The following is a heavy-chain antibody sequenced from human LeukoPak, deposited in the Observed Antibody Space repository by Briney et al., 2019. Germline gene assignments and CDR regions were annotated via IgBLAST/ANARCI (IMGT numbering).Heavy chain of an antibody. Sequence: SGGSLRLFCAACGFKFAVFHIHWVRQCPGKGLEGVSLIYWHVTSTYYADSLKGRFTVSRDNSKSSLYLQMASLMTEDTAFYYCAKVRYDASGYFVEGFDYWGRGTLVTVSS. CDR3: AKVRYDASGYFVEGFDY. CDR1: GFKFAVFH. CDR2: IYWHVTST. J-gene: IGHJ4*02. V-gene: IGHV3-43*01. D-gene: IGHD3-22*01.